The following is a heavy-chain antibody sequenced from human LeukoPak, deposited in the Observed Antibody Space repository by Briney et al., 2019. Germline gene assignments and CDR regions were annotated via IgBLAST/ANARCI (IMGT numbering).Heavy chain of an antibody. Sequence: GGSLRLSCAASGLTFSNYGMHWVRQAPGKGLEWVAVISYDGSNKYYADSVKGRFTISRDNSKNTLYLQMNSLRAEDTAVYYCARDRGYSGYDSLDYWGQGTLVTVSS. CDR3: ARDRGYSGYDSLDY. J-gene: IGHJ4*02. D-gene: IGHD5-12*01. CDR1: GLTFSNYG. CDR2: ISYDGSNK. V-gene: IGHV3-30*19.